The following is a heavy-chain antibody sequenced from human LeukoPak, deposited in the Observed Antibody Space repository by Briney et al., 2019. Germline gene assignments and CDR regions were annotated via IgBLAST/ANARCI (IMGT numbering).Heavy chain of an antibody. CDR2: ISGSGGST. Sequence: QSGGSLRLSCAASGFTFSSYAMSWVRQAPGKGLEWVSAISGSGGSTYYADSVKGRFTISRDNSKNTLYLQMNSLRAEDTAVYYCAKDHYSSSWYWELLYFDCWGQGTLVTVSS. CDR3: AKDHYSSSWYWELLYFDC. CDR1: GFTFSSYA. V-gene: IGHV3-23*01. J-gene: IGHJ4*02. D-gene: IGHD6-13*01.